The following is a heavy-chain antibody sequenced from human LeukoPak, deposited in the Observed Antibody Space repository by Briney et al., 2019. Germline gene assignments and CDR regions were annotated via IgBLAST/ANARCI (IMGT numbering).Heavy chain of an antibody. CDR2: IYYSGST. CDR3: AREDIVVVPAAPPIKFFDY. CDR1: GGSISSGDYY. D-gene: IGHD2-2*01. J-gene: IGHJ4*02. Sequence: PSETLSLTXTVSGGSISSGDYYWSWIRQPPGKGLEWIGYIYYSGSTYYNPSLKSRVTISVDTSKNQFSLKLSSVTAADTAVYYCAREDIVVVPAAPPIKFFDYWGQGTLVTVSS. V-gene: IGHV4-30-4*08.